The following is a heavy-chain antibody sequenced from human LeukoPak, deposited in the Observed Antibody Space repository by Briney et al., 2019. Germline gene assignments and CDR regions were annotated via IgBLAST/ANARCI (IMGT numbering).Heavy chain of an antibody. D-gene: IGHD3-9*01. CDR2: IYTSGST. V-gene: IGHV4-4*07. J-gene: IGHJ6*02. Sequence: SETLSLTCTVSGGSISSYYWSWIRQPAGKGLEWIGRIYTSGSTNYNPSLKSRVTMSVDTSKNQFSLKLSSVTAADTAVYYCARDRHIYDILTGYYSYYGMDVRGQGTTVTVSS. CDR1: GGSISSYY. CDR3: ARDRHIYDILTGYYSYYGMDV.